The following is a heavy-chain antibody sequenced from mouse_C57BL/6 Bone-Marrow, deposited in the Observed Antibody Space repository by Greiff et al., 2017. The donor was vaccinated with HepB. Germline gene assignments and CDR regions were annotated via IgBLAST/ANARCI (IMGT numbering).Heavy chain of an antibody. CDR1: GYTFTDYE. V-gene: IGHV1-15*01. CDR2: IDPETGGT. Sequence: VKLMESGAELVRPGASVTLSCKASGYTFTDYEMHWVKQTPVHGLEWIGAIDPETGGTAYNQKFKGKAILTADKSSSTAYMELRSLTSEDSAVYYCTRAIDGAMDYWGQGTSVTVSS. CDR3: TRAIDGAMDY. J-gene: IGHJ4*01.